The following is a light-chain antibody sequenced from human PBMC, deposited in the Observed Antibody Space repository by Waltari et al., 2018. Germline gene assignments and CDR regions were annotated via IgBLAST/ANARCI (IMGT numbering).Light chain of an antibody. CDR1: QSVLYSANNKNY. Sequence: DIVMTQSPDSLAMSLGERATINCKSSQSVLYSANNKNYLAWYQQKPGQPPNLLIYWASTRESGVPDRFSGSGSGTDFTLTISRVEAEDVGIYYCMQGVHLLSFGGGTKVEVK. V-gene: IGKV4-1*01. J-gene: IGKJ4*01. CDR3: MQGVHLLS. CDR2: WAS.